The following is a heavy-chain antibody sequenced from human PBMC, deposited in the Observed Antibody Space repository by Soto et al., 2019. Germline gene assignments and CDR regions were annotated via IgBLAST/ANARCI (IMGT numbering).Heavy chain of an antibody. J-gene: IGHJ5*02. D-gene: IGHD2-15*01. CDR1: GGAFRGYY. CDR3: ARERGRYRRGETCYTFGH. CDR2: INDSGST. Sequence: PSETLSLTCAVYGGAFRGYYWSWIRQPPGKGLEWLGEINDSGSTNYNPSLKSRITISLDTSKKEISLRLSSVTAADTAVYYCARERGRYRRGETCYTFGHWGQGALVT. V-gene: IGHV4-34*01.